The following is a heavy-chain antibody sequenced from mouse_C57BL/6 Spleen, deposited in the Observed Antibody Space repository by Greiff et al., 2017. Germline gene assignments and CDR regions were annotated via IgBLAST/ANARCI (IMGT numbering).Heavy chain of an antibody. CDR2: INPSNGGT. CDR3: ASFTTVVRGYYFDY. Sequence: QVQLQQPGTELVKPGASVKLSCKASGYTFTSYWMHWVKQRPGQGLEWIGNINPSNGGTNYNEKFKSKATLTVDKSSSTAYMQLSSLTYEDSAVYYCASFTTVVRGYYFDYWGQGTTLTVSS. J-gene: IGHJ2*01. CDR1: GYTFTSYW. D-gene: IGHD1-1*01. V-gene: IGHV1-53*01.